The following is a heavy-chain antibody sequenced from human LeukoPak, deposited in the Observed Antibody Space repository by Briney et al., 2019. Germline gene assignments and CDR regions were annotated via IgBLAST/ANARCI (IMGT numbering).Heavy chain of an antibody. CDR3: ASGYCSGGSCYYPLGYYYYGMDV. V-gene: IGHV1-69*04. Sequence: ASVKVSCKASGGTFSSYAISWVRQAPGQGLEWMGRIIPILGIANYAQKFQGRVTITADKSTSTAYMELSSLRSEDTAVYYRASGYCSGGSCYYPLGYYYYGMDVWGQGTTVTVSS. CDR2: IIPILGIA. J-gene: IGHJ6*02. CDR1: GGTFSSYA. D-gene: IGHD2-15*01.